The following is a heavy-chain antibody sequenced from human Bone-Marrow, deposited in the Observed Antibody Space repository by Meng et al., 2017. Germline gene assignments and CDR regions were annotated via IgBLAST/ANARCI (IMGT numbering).Heavy chain of an antibody. V-gene: IGHV4-34*01. J-gene: IGHJ4*02. Sequence: SETLSLTCVVSGGSFSDYYWSWIRQPPGKGLEWIWEINHSGSTNYNPSLESRATISVDTSKNNPSLKLSSVTAADSAVYYCARGPTTMAHDFDYWGQGTLVTVSS. CDR3: ARGPTTMAHDFDY. D-gene: IGHD4-11*01. CDR2: INHSGST. CDR1: GGSFSDYY.